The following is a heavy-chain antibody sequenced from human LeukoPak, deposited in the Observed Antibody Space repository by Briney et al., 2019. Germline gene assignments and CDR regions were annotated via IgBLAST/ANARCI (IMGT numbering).Heavy chain of an antibody. CDR1: GFTFSSYD. D-gene: IGHD2-2*01. Sequence: GGSLRLSCAVSGFTFSSYDMHWVRQAPGKGLEWVAVISYDGSSKYYADSVKGRFTISRDNSKNTLYLQMNSLRAEDTAVYYCARAPLIVVVPAATYFDYWGQGTLVTVSS. J-gene: IGHJ4*02. CDR2: ISYDGSSK. CDR3: ARAPLIVVVPAATYFDY. V-gene: IGHV3-30*03.